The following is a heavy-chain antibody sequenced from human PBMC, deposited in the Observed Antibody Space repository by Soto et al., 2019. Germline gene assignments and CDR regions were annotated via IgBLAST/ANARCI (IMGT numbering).Heavy chain of an antibody. Sequence: QITLKESGPTLMKPTQTLTLTCTFSGFSLSTRGVGVAWIRQPPGKALEWLALIFWDDDKWYNPALKSRLTITEDTSKTPVVLIMTNMDPVDTATYYCAHSPRGYASYFDFWGQGTLATVSS. D-gene: IGHD5-12*01. J-gene: IGHJ4*02. CDR2: IFWDDDK. CDR1: GFSLSTRGVG. V-gene: IGHV2-5*02. CDR3: AHSPRGYASYFDF.